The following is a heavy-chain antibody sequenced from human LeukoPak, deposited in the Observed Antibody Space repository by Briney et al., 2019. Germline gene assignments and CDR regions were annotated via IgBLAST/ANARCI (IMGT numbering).Heavy chain of an antibody. V-gene: IGHV3-9*03. J-gene: IGHJ4*02. CDR3: AKDGGPYGGIRGYFDY. Sequence: SLRLSCAASGFTFDDYAKHWVRQAPGKGLEWFSGISWNSGSIDYADSVKGRFTISRDNAKKFLFLQMNSLRVEDMALYYCAKDGGPYGGIRGYFDYWGQGTLVTASS. CDR2: ISWNSGSI. CDR1: GFTFDDYA. D-gene: IGHD4-23*01.